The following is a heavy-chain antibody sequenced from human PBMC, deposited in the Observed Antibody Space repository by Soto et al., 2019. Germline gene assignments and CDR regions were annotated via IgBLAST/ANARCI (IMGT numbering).Heavy chain of an antibody. Sequence: EVQLVQSGAEVKKPGESLKISCKGSGYSFSTYWIAWVRQMPGKGLEWMGIIYPDDSDTRYSSSFHGQVIISADKSMNTAYLQWRSLKASDTAMYYCARCGGSYFNWFDPWGQGTLVTVSS. CDR3: ARCGGSYFNWFDP. D-gene: IGHD1-26*01. V-gene: IGHV5-51*01. CDR2: IYPDDSDT. CDR1: GYSFSTYW. J-gene: IGHJ5*02.